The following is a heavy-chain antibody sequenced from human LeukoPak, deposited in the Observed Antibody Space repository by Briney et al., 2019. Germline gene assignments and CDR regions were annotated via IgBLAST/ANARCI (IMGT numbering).Heavy chain of an antibody. V-gene: IGHV3-23*01. J-gene: IGHJ4*02. Sequence: GGSLRLSCAASGFTFSSYAMSWVRQAPGEGLEWASAISGSGGSTYYADSVKGRFTISRDNSKNTLYLQMNSLRAEDTAVYYCAKDRWGSWAFDYWGQGTLVTVSS. CDR2: ISGSGGST. D-gene: IGHD2-21*01. CDR3: AKDRWGSWAFDY. CDR1: GFTFSSYA.